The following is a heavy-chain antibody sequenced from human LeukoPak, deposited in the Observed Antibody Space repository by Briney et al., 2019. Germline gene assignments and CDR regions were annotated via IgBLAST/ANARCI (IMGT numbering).Heavy chain of an antibody. CDR3: AKRGVVIRVILVGFYKEAYYFDS. CDR1: GITLSNYG. Sequence: GGSLRLYCAVTGITLSNYGMSWLRKAPGKGLEWVAGMSGSGGGTNYADSVKGRFTVSRDNSKNTLYLQMKSLRAEDTAVYFCAKRGVVIRVILVGFYKEAYYFDSWGQGALVTVSS. D-gene: IGHD3-22*01. CDR2: MSGSGGGT. V-gene: IGHV3-23*01. J-gene: IGHJ4*02.